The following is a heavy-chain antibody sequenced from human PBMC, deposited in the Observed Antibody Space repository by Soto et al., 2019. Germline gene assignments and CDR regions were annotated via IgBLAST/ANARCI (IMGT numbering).Heavy chain of an antibody. CDR1: GFTFSSYY. V-gene: IGHV3-7*01. D-gene: IGHD3-10*01. CDR3: VRDEGTMTLGRGARTQVGD. Sequence: EVQLVESGGALVQPGGSLRLSCAASGFTFSSYYMSWVRQAPGKGLEWVANIRNDGSGQFYVDSVKGRFTISRDNAQNSLYLQMNSLRAEDTAVYYCVRDEGTMTLGRGARTQVGDGGQGTLVTVSS. J-gene: IGHJ4*02. CDR2: IRNDGSGQ.